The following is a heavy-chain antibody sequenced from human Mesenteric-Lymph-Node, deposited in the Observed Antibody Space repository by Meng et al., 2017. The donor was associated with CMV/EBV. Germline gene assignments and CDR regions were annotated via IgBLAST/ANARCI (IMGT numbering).Heavy chain of an antibody. D-gene: IGHD2-21*01. CDR1: GFTFSSYA. CDR3: AKGWTYCGGDCSPGGDY. V-gene: IGHV3-23*03. Sequence: GGSLRLSCAASGFTFSSYAMSWVRQAPGKGLEWVSVIYSDGRSTYYADSVKGRFTISRDNSKNTLYLQMKSLRAEDTAVYYCAKGWTYCGGDCSPGGDYWGQGTLVTVSS. CDR2: IYSDGRST. J-gene: IGHJ4*02.